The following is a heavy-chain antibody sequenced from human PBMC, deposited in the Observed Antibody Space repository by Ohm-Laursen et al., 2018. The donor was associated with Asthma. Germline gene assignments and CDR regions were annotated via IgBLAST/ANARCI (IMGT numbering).Heavy chain of an antibody. CDR2: ISAYNGNT. J-gene: IGHJ4*02. D-gene: IGHD3-9*01. Sequence: GASVKVSCKASGYTFTSYGISWVRQAPGQGLEWMGWISAYNGNTNYAQKLQGRVTMTTDTSTSTAYMELRSLRSDDTAVYYCARDHLSAGAGYYIIPKYWGQGTLVTVSS. CDR3: ARDHLSAGAGYYIIPKY. V-gene: IGHV1-18*01. CDR1: GYTFTSYG.